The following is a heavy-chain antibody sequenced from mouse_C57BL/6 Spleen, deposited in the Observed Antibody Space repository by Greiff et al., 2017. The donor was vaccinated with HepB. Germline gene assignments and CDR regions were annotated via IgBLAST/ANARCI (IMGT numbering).Heavy chain of an antibody. CDR1: GYSFTSYY. V-gene: IGHV1-66*01. J-gene: IGHJ1*03. D-gene: IGHD1-1*01. CDR2: IYPGSGNT. CDR3: ARGYGSSPLWYFDV. Sequence: QVQLQQSGPELVKPGASVKISCKASGYSFTSYYIHWVKQRPGQGLEWIGWIYPGSGNTKYNEKFKGKATLTADTSSSTAYMQLSSLTSEDSAVYDCARGYGSSPLWYFDVWGTGTTVTVSS.